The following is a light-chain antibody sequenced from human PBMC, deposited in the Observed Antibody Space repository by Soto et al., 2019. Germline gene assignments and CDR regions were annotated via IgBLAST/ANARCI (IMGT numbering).Light chain of an antibody. V-gene: IGKV1-13*02. Sequence: AIDLALFPSSHSPSVGDPVTITCRKSQGISRDLSCYHQKPGKAPKLHIYHASSLESGVPSRCSGSGSGTEITLTISSLQPEDFATYYCQHYSGFCFGQGTRV. CDR1: QGISRD. CDR2: HAS. CDR3: QHYSGFC. J-gene: IGKJ1*01.